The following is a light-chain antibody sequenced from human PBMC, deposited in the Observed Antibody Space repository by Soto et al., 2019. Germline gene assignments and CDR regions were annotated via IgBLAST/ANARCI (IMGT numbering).Light chain of an antibody. Sequence: QSALTQPASVSGSPGQSITISCTGTSSDVGGYNYVSWYQQHPGKAPKLMIYEVSNRPSGVSNRFSGSKSGHTASLIISGLQSEDEADYFCTSYTSSSTLDVFGTGTKLTVL. V-gene: IGLV2-14*01. CDR1: SSDVGGYNY. J-gene: IGLJ1*01. CDR2: EVS. CDR3: TSYTSSSTLDV.